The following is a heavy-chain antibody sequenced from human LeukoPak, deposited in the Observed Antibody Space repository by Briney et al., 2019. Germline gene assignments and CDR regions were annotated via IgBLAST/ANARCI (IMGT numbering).Heavy chain of an antibody. CDR3: ARGQLVHPFDY. V-gene: IGHV3-48*04. Sequence: GGSLRLSCAASGFTVSSNYMSWVRQAPGKGLEWLSYISTSSSVIYQADSVKGRFSISRDNAKNSLYLQMNSLRAEDTAVYYCARGQLVHPFDYWGQGTLVTVSS. D-gene: IGHD6-6*01. CDR1: GFTVSSNY. CDR2: ISTSSSVI. J-gene: IGHJ4*02.